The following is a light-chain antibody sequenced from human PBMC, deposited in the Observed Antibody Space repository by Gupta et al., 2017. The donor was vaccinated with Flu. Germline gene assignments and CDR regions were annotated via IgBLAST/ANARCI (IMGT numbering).Light chain of an antibody. J-gene: IGKJ2*02. CDR3: LQNSTSTWT. Sequence: EIVLTQSPGTLSLSPGERVTFSCRASQSVSSNYLAWYQKKVGQAPRLLIYGSSGKAPGIPDRLRGSGSATALTRISSRLAHEDVAVYSFLQNSTSTWTFGQGTKLEIK. V-gene: IGKV3-20*01. CDR1: QSVSSNY. CDR2: GSS.